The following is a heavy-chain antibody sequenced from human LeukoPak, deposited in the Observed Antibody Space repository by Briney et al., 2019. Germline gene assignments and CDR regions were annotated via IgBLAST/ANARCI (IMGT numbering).Heavy chain of an antibody. J-gene: IGHJ6*04. CDR1: GLTFSSYG. CDR2: ISTTGGTT. CDR3: AELGITMIGGV. D-gene: IGHD3-10*02. Sequence: GGSLRLSCAASGLTFSSYGMSWVRQAPGRGLEWVSAISTTGGTTYYADSVRGRFTISRDNAKNSLYLQMNSLRAEDTAVYYCAELGITMIGGVWGKGTTVIISS. V-gene: IGHV3-23*01.